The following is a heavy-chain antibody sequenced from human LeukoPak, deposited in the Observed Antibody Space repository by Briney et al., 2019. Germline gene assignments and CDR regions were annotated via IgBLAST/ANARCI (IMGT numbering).Heavy chain of an antibody. CDR3: ARGLVTGHGDFYYYYYGMDV. CDR2: INPSGGST. V-gene: IGHV1-46*01. Sequence: GGSLRLSCVVSGYTFTSYYMHWVRQAPGQGLEWMGIINPSGGSTSYAQKFQGRVTMTRDTSTSTVYMELSSLRSEDTAVYYCARGLVTGHGDFYYYYYGMDVWGQGTTVTVSS. J-gene: IGHJ6*02. D-gene: IGHD4-17*01. CDR1: GYTFTSYY.